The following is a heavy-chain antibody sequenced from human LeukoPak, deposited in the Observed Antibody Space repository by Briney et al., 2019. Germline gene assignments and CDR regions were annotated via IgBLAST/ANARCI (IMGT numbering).Heavy chain of an antibody. Sequence: SETLSLTCTISGDSVSGGSYYWGWIRQPPGKGLEWIGSIYYSGSTYYNPSLRSRVTISVDTSKNQFSLKLSSVTAADTAVYYCARGKSVGATNYWGQGTLVTVSS. D-gene: IGHD1-26*01. CDR3: ARGKSVGATNY. V-gene: IGHV4-39*01. CDR2: IYYSGST. CDR1: GDSVSGGSYY. J-gene: IGHJ4*02.